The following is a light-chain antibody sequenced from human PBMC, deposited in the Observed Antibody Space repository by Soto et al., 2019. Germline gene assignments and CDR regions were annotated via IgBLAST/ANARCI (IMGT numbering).Light chain of an antibody. CDR2: GAS. CDR3: QQYGPSLWT. V-gene: IGKV3-20*01. CDR1: QSVSSTY. Sequence: EIVLTQSPGTLSLSPGERATLSCRASQSVSSTYLAWYQQKPGQAPRLLMYGASSRASGVPDRFSASGSGTDFTLTISRLQAEDFEVYYCQQYGPSLWTFGQGTKVEIK. J-gene: IGKJ1*01.